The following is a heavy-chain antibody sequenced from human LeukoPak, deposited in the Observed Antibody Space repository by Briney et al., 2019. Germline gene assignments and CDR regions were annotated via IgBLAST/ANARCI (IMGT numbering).Heavy chain of an antibody. CDR2: ISSSSSFI. V-gene: IGHV3-21*04. D-gene: IGHD5-12*01. CDR1: GFTFSSYT. J-gene: IGHJ4*02. CDR3: ARDPGSGYEEHFDY. Sequence: GGSLRLSCAASGFTFSSYTMHWVRQAPGKGLEWISSISSSSSFIYYADSLKGRFTISRDNAKNPLYLQMNSLRAEDTAVYYCARDPGSGYEEHFDYWGQGTLVTVSS.